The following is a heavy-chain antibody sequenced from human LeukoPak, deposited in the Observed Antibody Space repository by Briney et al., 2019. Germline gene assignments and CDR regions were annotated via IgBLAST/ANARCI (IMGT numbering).Heavy chain of an antibody. J-gene: IGHJ4*02. CDR1: GGSFSGYY. V-gene: IGHV4-34*01. CDR3: ARGQLASGY. Sequence: PSETLSLTCAVYGGSFSGYYWSWIRQPPGKGLEWIGEINHSGSTNYNPSLKSRVTISVDTSKNQFSLKLSSVTAADTAVYYCARGQLASGYWGQGTLVTVSS. D-gene: IGHD6-13*01. CDR2: INHSGST.